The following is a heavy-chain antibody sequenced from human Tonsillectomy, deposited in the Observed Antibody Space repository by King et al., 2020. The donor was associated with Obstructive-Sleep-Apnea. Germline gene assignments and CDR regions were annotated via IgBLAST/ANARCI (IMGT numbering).Heavy chain of an antibody. CDR1: SGSISSYY. Sequence: VHLQESGPGLVKPSETLSLTCTVSSGSISSYYWSWIRQPPGKGLEWIGYIYYRWSTNYNPSLKSRVTISVDTSKNQFSLKLSSVTAADTAIYYCARDGGTVTTEHSWYFDLWGRGTLVTVSS. D-gene: IGHD4-17*01. CDR3: ARDGGTVTTEHSWYFDL. CDR2: IYYRWST. V-gene: IGHV4-59*01. J-gene: IGHJ2*01.